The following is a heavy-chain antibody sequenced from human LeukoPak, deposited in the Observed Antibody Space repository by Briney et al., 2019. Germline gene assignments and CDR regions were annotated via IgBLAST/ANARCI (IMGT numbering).Heavy chain of an antibody. CDR2: IYTSGST. CDR3: ARLHRMDSAFDI. Sequence: SETLSLTCTVSGGSISSSSYYWGWIRQPAGKGLEWIGRIYTSGSTNYNPSLKSRATISVDTSKNQFSLKLSSVTAADTAVYYCARLHRMDSAFDIWGQGTMVTVSS. D-gene: IGHD2-2*03. J-gene: IGHJ3*02. V-gene: IGHV4-61*02. CDR1: GGSISSSSYY.